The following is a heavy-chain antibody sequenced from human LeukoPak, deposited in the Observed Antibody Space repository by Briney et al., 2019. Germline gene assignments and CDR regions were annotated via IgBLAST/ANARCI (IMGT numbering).Heavy chain of an antibody. CDR2: ISWNSGSK. V-gene: IGHV3-9*01. CDR1: GFTFSSYA. CDR3: AKDWVAVAGWFQH. Sequence: PGGFLRLSCAASGFTFSSYAMSWVRQAPGKGLEWVSGISWNSGSKGYADSVKGRFTISRDNAKNSLYLQMNSLRAEDTALYYCAKDWVAVAGWFQHWGQGTLVTVSS. D-gene: IGHD6-19*01. J-gene: IGHJ1*01.